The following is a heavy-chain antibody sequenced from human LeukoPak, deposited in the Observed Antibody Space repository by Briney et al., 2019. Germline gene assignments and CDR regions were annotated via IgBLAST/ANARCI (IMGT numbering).Heavy chain of an antibody. J-gene: IGHJ6*03. V-gene: IGHV4-34*01. Sequence: PSETLSLTCAVYGGSFSGYYWSWIRQPPGKGLEWIGEINHSGSTNYKPSLKSRVTISVDTSKNQFSLKLSSVTAADTAVYYCARVHRGWAPRPEGLRFSYYSYMDAGGKGPTATVS. CDR2: INHSGST. D-gene: IGHD3-10*01. CDR3: ARVHRGWAPRPEGLRFSYYSYMDA. CDR1: GGSFSGYY.